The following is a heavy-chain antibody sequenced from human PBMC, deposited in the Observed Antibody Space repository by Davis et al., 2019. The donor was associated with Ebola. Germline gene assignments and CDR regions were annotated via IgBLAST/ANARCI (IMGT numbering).Heavy chain of an antibody. J-gene: IGHJ4*02. CDR3: ASGYGDYGPEYFDY. CDR1: GVSITTCY. V-gene: IGHV4-59*12. Sequence: SETLSLTCTVSGVSITTCYWSWLRQPPGKGLEWIGYIFYTGSADYSPSLESRVTMSVDTSKNQFSLKLSSVTATDTAVYYCASGYGDYGPEYFDYWGQGTLVTVSS. CDR2: IFYTGSA. D-gene: IGHD4-17*01.